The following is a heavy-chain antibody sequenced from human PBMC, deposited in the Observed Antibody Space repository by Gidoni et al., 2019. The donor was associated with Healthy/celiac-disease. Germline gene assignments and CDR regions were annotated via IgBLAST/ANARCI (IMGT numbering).Heavy chain of an antibody. Sequence: QVQLQQWGAGVSKPAETLSPTCAVDGGSFSGYYWSWIRQPPGKGLEWIGEINPSGSTNYNPSLKSRVTISVDTSKNQFSLNLSSVTAADTAVYYCARGGGAFDIWGQGTMVTVSS. CDR1: GGSFSGYY. CDR2: INPSGST. J-gene: IGHJ3*02. CDR3: ARGGGAFDI. D-gene: IGHD1-26*01. V-gene: IGHV4-34*01.